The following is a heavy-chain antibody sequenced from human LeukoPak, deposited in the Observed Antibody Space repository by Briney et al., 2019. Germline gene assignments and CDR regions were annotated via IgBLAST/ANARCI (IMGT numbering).Heavy chain of an antibody. V-gene: IGHV3-7*01. J-gene: IGHJ4*02. D-gene: IGHD3-3*01. Sequence: GSLRLSCAASGFTFSSYWMSWVRQAPGKGLEWVANIKQDGSEKYYVDSVKGRFTISRDNAKNSLYLQMNSLRAEDTAVYYCARDLTDDFWSGYHFDYWGQGTLVTVSS. CDR2: IKQDGSEK. CDR3: ARDLTDDFWSGYHFDY. CDR1: GFTFSSYW.